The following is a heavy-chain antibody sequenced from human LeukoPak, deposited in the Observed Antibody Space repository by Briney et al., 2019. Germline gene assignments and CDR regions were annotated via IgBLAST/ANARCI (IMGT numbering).Heavy chain of an antibody. J-gene: IGHJ3*02. CDR2: ISAYNGNT. Sequence: GASVKVSCKASGYTFTSYGISWVRQAPGQGLEWMGWISAYNGNTNYAQKLQGRVTMTTDTSTSTAYMELRSLRSDDTAVYYCARDLYSSSWYGAFDIWSQGTMVTVSS. CDR3: ARDLYSSSWYGAFDI. D-gene: IGHD6-13*01. V-gene: IGHV1-18*01. CDR1: GYTFTSYG.